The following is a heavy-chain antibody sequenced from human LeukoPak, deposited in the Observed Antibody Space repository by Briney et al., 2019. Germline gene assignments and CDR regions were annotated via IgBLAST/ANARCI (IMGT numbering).Heavy chain of an antibody. V-gene: IGHV1-2*02. J-gene: IGHJ4*02. CDR3: ARDYDSSGYYRDY. CDR1: GYTFTGYY. Sequence: ASVKVSCKPSGYTFTGYYIHWVRQAPGQGLEWMGWINPNSGGTNYAQKFQGRVTMTRDTSISTTYMELSRLRSDDTATYYCARDYDSSGYYRDYWGQGTLVTVSS. CDR2: INPNSGGT. D-gene: IGHD3-22*01.